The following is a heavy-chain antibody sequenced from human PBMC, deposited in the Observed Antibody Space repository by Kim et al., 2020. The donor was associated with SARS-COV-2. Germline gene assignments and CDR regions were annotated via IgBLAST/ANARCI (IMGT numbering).Heavy chain of an antibody. CDR1: GFTFSSYA. D-gene: IGHD2-2*01. V-gene: IGHV3-30-3*01. CDR3: ARDFPQYCSSTSCRGRFDP. CDR2: ISYDGSNK. J-gene: IGHJ5*02. Sequence: GGSLRLSCAASGFTFSSYAMHWVRQAPGKGLEWVAVISYDGSNKYYADSVKGRFTISRDNSKNTLYLQMNSLRAEDTAVYYCARDFPQYCSSTSCRGRFDPWGQGTLVTVSS.